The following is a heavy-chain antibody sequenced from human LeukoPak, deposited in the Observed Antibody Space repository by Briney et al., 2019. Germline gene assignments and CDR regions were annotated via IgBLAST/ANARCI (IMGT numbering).Heavy chain of an antibody. V-gene: IGHV4-31*03. CDR1: GGSISSSSYY. CDR2: IYYSGST. Sequence: PSETLSLTCTVSGGSISSSSYYWGWIRQPPGKGLEWIGYIYYSGSTYYNPSLKSRVTISVDTSKNQFSLKLSSVTAADTAVYYCARAQSSSWPIDYWGQGTLVTVSS. CDR3: ARAQSSSWPIDY. D-gene: IGHD6-13*01. J-gene: IGHJ4*02.